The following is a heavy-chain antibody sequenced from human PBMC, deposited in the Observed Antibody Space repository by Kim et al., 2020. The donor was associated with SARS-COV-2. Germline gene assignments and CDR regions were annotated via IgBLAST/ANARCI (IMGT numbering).Heavy chain of an antibody. J-gene: IGHJ4*02. V-gene: IGHV4-31*02. Sequence: TYSSPALMSRLTHAVDTSKNPFSLKLSSVSAADTAVYYCARDYDSSGYYDIWGQGILVTVSS. CDR3: ARDYDSSGYYDI. D-gene: IGHD3-22*01. CDR2: T.